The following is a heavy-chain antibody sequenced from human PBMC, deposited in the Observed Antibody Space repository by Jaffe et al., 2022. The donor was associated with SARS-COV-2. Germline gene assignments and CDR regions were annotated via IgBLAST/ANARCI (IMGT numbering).Heavy chain of an antibody. J-gene: IGHJ6*02. Sequence: EVQLLESGGGLVQPGGSLRLSCAASGFTFSSYAMSWVRQAPGKGLEWVSAISGSGGSTYYADSVKGRFTISRDNSKNTLYLQMNSLRAEDTAVYYCAKVMGDYDFWSGYYGYYYYYGMDVWGQGTTVTVSS. CDR1: GFTFSSYA. CDR3: AKVMGDYDFWSGYYGYYYYYGMDV. D-gene: IGHD3-3*01. V-gene: IGHV3-23*01. CDR2: ISGSGGST.